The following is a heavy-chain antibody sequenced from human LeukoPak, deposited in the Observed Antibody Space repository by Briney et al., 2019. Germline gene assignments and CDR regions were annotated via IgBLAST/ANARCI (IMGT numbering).Heavy chain of an antibody. V-gene: IGHV1-24*01. J-gene: IGHJ6*02. CDR3: ATLEGNDNLAWNFYFHRNDG. CDR1: GYTLTELS. D-gene: IGHD3-9*01. CDR2: FDPEDGET. Sequence: GASVKVSCKVSGYTLTELSMHWVRQAPGKGLEWMGGFDPEDGETIYAQKFQGRVTMTEDTSTDTAYMELSSLGSEDTAVYYCATLEGNDNLAWNFYFHRNDGWGQGTTGNGPS.